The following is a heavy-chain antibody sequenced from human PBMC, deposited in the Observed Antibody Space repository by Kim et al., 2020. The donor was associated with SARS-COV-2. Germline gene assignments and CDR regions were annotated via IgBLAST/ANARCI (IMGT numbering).Heavy chain of an antibody. V-gene: IGHV4-30-2*01. Sequence: SETLSLTCAVSGGSISSGGYSWSWIRQPPGKGLEWIGYIYHSGSTYYNPSLKSRVTISVDRSKNQFSLKLSSVTAADTAVYYCARIYYDILTGLTPYFDYWGQGTLVTVSS. J-gene: IGHJ4*02. CDR2: IYHSGST. D-gene: IGHD3-9*01. CDR1: GGSISSGGYS. CDR3: ARIYYDILTGLTPYFDY.